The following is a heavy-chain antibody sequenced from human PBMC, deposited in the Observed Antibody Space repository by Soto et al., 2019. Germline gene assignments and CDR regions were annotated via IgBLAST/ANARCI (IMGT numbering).Heavy chain of an antibody. CDR2: ISYSGST. D-gene: IGHD4-17*01. CDR3: ARDGGDYGDDKWIYSFDY. V-gene: IGHV4-61*01. J-gene: IGHJ4*02. CDR1: VGSVSSGSYY. Sequence: QVQLQESGPGLVNPSETLSLTCIVSVGSVSSGSYYWGWLRQPPGKGLEWIGYISYSGSTNDNPCLKSRVTIAVDTSKNQFSLKLSSVTAADTAVYYGARDGGDYGDDKWIYSFDYWGQGTLVTVSS.